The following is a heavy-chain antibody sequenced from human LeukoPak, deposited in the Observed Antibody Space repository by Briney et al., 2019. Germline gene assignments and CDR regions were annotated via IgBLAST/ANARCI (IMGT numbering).Heavy chain of an antibody. D-gene: IGHD6-19*01. CDR3: AKDAGYSSGWVFDY. V-gene: IGHV3-30*18. J-gene: IGHJ4*02. Sequence: PGGSLRLSCAASGFTFSSYDMHWVRQAPGKGLEWVAVISHDGSNKYYADSVKGRFTISRDNSKNTLYLQMNTLRAEDTAVYYCAKDAGYSSGWVFDYWGQGTLVTVSS. CDR2: ISHDGSNK. CDR1: GFTFSSYD.